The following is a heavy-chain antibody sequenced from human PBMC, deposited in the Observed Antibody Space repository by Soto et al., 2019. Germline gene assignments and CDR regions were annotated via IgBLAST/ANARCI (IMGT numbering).Heavy chain of an antibody. CDR2: ISSTSSYT. V-gene: IGHV3-11*05. J-gene: IGHJ4*02. CDR3: AREKNGREPLIDY. Sequence: GGSLRLSCAASGVTFSDYYMSWIRLAPGKGLEWVSYISSTSSYTNYADSVKGRFTISRDNAKNLLYLQMNSLRAEESAVYYCAREKNGREPLIDYWGQGTLVTVSS. D-gene: IGHD1-26*01. CDR1: GVTFSDYY.